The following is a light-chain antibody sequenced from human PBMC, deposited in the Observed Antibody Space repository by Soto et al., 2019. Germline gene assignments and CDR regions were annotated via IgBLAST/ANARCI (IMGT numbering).Light chain of an antibody. V-gene: IGKV3-15*01. J-gene: IGKJ4*01. CDR2: DAS. CDR1: QSIGSN. CDR3: QQCNNWPLT. Sequence: IVVTQSPATLSVSPGERATLSCRARQSIGSNLAWYHQKPGQAPRLLIYDASTRATGIPARFSGSGSGTEFTLTISSLQSEDSALYYCQQCNNWPLTFGGGTKVDI.